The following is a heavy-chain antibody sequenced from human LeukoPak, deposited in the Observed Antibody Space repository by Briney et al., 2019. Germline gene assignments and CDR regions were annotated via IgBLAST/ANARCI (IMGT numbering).Heavy chain of an antibody. D-gene: IGHD4-17*01. CDR3: AHYGDYRFMYYFDY. J-gene: IGHJ4*02. CDR2: TYWNDDN. Sequence: SGPTLVKPTQTLTLTCTFSGFSLSTSGVGVGWIRQSPGKALEWLALTYWNDDNCYSPSLKSRLTITKDTSKNQVVLKMTNMDPVDTATYYCAHYGDYRFMYYFDYWGQGTLVTVSS. V-gene: IGHV2-5*01. CDR1: GFSLSTSGVG.